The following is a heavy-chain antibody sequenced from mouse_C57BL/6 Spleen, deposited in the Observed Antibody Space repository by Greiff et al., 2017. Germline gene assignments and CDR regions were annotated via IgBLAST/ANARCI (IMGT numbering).Heavy chain of an antibody. CDR1: GYTFTDYN. V-gene: IGHV1-22*01. Sequence: EVQLQQSGPELVKPGASVTMSCKASGYTFTDYNMHWVKQSHGKSLEWIGYINPNNGGTSYNQKFKGKATLTVNKSSSTAYMELRSLTAEDSAVYYCAGYGNYVDYWGQGTTLTVSS. CDR3: AGYGNYVDY. J-gene: IGHJ2*01. D-gene: IGHD2-10*02. CDR2: INPNNGGT.